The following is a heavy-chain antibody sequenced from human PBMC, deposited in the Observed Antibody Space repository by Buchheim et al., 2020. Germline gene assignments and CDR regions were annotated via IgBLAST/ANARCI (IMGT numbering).Heavy chain of an antibody. CDR2: ISRSGDTT. V-gene: IGHV3-23*01. CDR1: GFTFSNSA. Sequence: EAQLLESGGGLVQPGGSLRLSCAVSGFTFSNSAITWVRQAPGKGLVWVSAISRSGDTTYYADSVMGRFTISSDTSNNTPYFQMNSLRVDDTAVYYCAKEEVPNDYWGLGTL. CDR3: AKEEVPNDY. J-gene: IGHJ4*02.